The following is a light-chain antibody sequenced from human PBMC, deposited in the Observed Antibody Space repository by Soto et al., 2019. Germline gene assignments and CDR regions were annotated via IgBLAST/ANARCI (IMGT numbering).Light chain of an antibody. Sequence: ESGLTKNQGTLSLSPGERATLSCRASQSVRSSNLAWYQQKPGQAPRFLIYGTSSRATGIPDRFSGSGSGTDFSLTIRILEPEDFTVYCCHQSACSPTTFGQGTKVDIK. CDR3: HQSACSPTT. J-gene: IGKJ1*01. V-gene: IGKV3-20*01. CDR1: QSVRSSN. CDR2: GTS.